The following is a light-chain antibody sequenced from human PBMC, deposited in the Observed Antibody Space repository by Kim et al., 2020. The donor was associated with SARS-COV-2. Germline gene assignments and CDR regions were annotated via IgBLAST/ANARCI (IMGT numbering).Light chain of an antibody. V-gene: IGKV1-5*03. CDR3: EQDDSYPLT. CDR2: KAS. Sequence: DIQMTQSPSTLSASVGDRVTITCRASQSIGRWLAWYQQKPGKAPKLLIYKASNLESGVPSRFSGSGSGTEFTLTISSLQPDDFATYYCEQDDSYPLTFGGGTKLEI. J-gene: IGKJ4*01. CDR1: QSIGRW.